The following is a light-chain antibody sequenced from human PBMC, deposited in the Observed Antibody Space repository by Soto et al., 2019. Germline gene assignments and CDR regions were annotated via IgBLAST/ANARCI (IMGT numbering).Light chain of an antibody. V-gene: IGLV1-40*01. CDR1: RSNIGAGYD. J-gene: IGLJ1*01. CDR2: SFN. Sequence: QSVLTQPPSVSGAPGQTVTISCTGSRSNIGAGYDIPWYQFLPGTAPQLLIYSFNKRPSGIPDRFSGSNSGTSASLAITGLQPEDEADYYCQSYDDSLSGSGVFGTGTKLTVL. CDR3: QSYDDSLSGSGV.